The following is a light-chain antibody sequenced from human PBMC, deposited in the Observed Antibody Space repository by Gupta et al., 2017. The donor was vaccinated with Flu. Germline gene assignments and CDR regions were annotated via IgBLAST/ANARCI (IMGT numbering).Light chain of an antibody. CDR3: NSFAGRYNWV. J-gene: IGLJ3*02. CDR1: SNDIGASDH. Sequence: QSALTQTPSASGSPGPAVPIPCAGTSNDIGASDHVSWYQHHPGKAPRLIIYEVSVRPSGVPDRFSGSRSSKPASLTVSGLQAEDEGDYYGNSFAGRYNWVFGGGTKLTV. V-gene: IGLV2-8*01. CDR2: EVS.